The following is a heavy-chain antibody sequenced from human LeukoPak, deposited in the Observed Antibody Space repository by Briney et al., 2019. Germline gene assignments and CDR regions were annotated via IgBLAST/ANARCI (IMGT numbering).Heavy chain of an antibody. D-gene: IGHD6-19*01. V-gene: IGHV3-9*01. CDR2: ISWNSGSI. CDR3: AKDTGSGWYYFDY. J-gene: IGHJ4*02. CDR1: GFTFDDYA. Sequence: GRSLRLSCAASGFTFDDYAMHWVWRAPGKGLEWVSGISWNSGSIGYADSVKGRFTISRDNAKNSLYLQMNSLRAEDTALYYCAKDTGSGWYYFDYWGQGTLVTVSS.